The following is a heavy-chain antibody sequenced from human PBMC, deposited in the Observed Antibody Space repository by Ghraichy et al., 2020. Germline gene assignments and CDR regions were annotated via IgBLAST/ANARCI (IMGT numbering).Heavy chain of an antibody. V-gene: IGHV3-15*01. J-gene: IGHJ4*02. CDR2: IKSKADGGTT. CDR3: AKEMDTRGWYSADY. Sequence: GESLNISCTASGFTFNNAWVTWVRQAPGKGLEWIGRIKSKADGGTTDYGAPVKGRFTISRDDSKNTVYLQMNSLRAEDTAVYYCAKEMDTRGWYSADYWGQGTLVTVSS. D-gene: IGHD6-19*01. CDR1: GFTFNNAW.